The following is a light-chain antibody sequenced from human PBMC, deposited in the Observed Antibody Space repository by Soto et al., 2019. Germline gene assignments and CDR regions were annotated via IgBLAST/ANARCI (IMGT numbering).Light chain of an antibody. Sequence: IPLTQSPSSLSASVGDSVTITCRASQGISRYLSWYQQKPGRAPKLLISAASTLQSGVPARFSGSGSGTDFTLSITSLQAEDFATYYCQQLHTYPVTFGGGTKVEIK. V-gene: IGKV1-9*01. CDR2: AAS. CDR3: QQLHTYPVT. J-gene: IGKJ4*01. CDR1: QGISRY.